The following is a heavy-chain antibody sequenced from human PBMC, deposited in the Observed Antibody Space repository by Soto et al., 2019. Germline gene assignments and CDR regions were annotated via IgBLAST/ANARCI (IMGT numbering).Heavy chain of an antibody. CDR3: ARGRVVVVAATHYHWFDP. D-gene: IGHD2-15*01. J-gene: IGHJ5*02. CDR2: INHSGST. V-gene: IGHV4-34*01. Sequence: QVQLQQWGAGLLKPSETLSLTCAVYGGSFSGYYWSWIRQPPGKGLEWIGEINHSGSTNYNPSLKSRVTISVATSKNQFSLKLSSVTAADTAVYYCARGRVVVVAATHYHWFDPWGQGTLVTVSS. CDR1: GGSFSGYY.